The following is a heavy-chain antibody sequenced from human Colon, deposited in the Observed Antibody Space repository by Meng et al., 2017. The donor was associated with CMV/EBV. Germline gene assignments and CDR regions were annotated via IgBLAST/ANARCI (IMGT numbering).Heavy chain of an antibody. CDR3: ARDWYPGDRRGSFDY. D-gene: IGHD3-22*01. V-gene: IGHV1-2*02. J-gene: IGHJ4*02. Sequence: QVQLVQSGAEVKKPGASVKVACKASEYTFTGYYMHWVRQAPGQGLEWMRWINPNSGGTNYAQKFQGRVTMTRDTSITTAYMELSRLRSDDTAVYYCARDWYPGDRRGSFDYWGQGTLVTVSS. CDR2: INPNSGGT. CDR1: EYTFTGYY.